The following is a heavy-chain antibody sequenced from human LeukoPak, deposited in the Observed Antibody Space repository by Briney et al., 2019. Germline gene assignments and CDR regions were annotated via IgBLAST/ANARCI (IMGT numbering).Heavy chain of an antibody. V-gene: IGHV3-30*03. Sequence: GGSLRLSCAASEFTYGMNWVRQAPGKGLEWVAVISYDGSNKYYADSVKGRFTISRDNSKNTLYLQMNSLRAEDTAVYYCARDDVGSYWGQGTLVTVSS. J-gene: IGHJ4*02. CDR1: EFTYG. CDR2: ISYDGSNK. D-gene: IGHD2-15*01. CDR3: ARDDVGSY.